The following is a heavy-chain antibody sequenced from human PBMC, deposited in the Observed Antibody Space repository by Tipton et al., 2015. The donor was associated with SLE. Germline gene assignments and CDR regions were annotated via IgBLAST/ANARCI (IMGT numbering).Heavy chain of an antibody. CDR2: IYYTGSI. CDR1: GASVRSGGFY. J-gene: IGHJ4*02. Sequence: TLSLTCSVSGASVRSGGFYWGWIRQHPGKGLECIGYIYYTGSIYHNPSLKSRVTISLDTSKNQFSLKLSSVTAADTAIYYCTIGQGWLPDYWGQGTLVTVSS. CDR3: TIGQGWLPDY. V-gene: IGHV4-31*03. D-gene: IGHD5-24*01.